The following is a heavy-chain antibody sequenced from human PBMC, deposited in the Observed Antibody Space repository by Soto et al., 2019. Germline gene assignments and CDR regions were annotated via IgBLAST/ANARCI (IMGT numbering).Heavy chain of an antibody. Sequence: GGSLRLSCAASGFTFSSYSMNWVRQAPGEGLEWVSYISSSSSTIYYADSVKGRFTISRDNAKNSLYLQMNSLRAEDTAVYYCAKEELERQGSGFDYWGQGTLVTVSS. V-gene: IGHV3-48*01. D-gene: IGHD1-1*01. CDR1: GFTFSSYS. CDR3: AKEELERQGSGFDY. CDR2: ISSSSSTI. J-gene: IGHJ4*02.